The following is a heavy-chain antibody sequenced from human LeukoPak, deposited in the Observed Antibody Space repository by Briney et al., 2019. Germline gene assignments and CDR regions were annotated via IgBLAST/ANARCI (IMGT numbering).Heavy chain of an antibody. CDR3: ARDLVGYCSGGSCYSSNWFDP. CDR1: GVTICSYY. Sequence: SETLSLTCTVSGVTICSYYWSWLGQPAGQELKGWSRINTGGSTNANPSLRSLITMSVDTSTNQFTLKLSHVIAAAAAVYCCARDLVGYCSGGSCYSSNWFDPWGEGNLVTVSS. V-gene: IGHV4-4*07. D-gene: IGHD2-15*01. J-gene: IGHJ5*02. CDR2: INTGGST.